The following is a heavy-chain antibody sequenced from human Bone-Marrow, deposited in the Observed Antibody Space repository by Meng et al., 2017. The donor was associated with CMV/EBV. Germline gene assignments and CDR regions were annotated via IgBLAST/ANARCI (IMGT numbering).Heavy chain of an antibody. CDR3: ARRLGDRENYYYGMDV. CDR1: GGTFSSYA. D-gene: IGHD3-16*01. J-gene: IGHJ6*02. Sequence: SVKVSCKASGGTFSSYAISWVRQAPGQGLEWMGGIIPIFGTANYAQKFQGRVTITTDESTSTAYMERSSLRSEDTAVYYCARRLGDRENYYYGMDVWGQGTTVTFAS. V-gene: IGHV1-69*05. CDR2: IIPIFGTA.